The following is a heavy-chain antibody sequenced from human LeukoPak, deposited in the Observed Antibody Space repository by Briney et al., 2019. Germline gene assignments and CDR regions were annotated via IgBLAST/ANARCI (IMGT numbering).Heavy chain of an antibody. Sequence: GGSLRLSCAASGLPFRNYGLHWVRQAPGRGLEWVAVIWYVGINKYYADSVKGRFTISRDKSKDTLYLQMNSLRAEDTAVYYCATDRNSGKYYDYWGQGTLITVSS. CDR2: IWYVGINK. J-gene: IGHJ4*02. CDR1: GLPFRNYG. CDR3: ATDRNSGKYYDY. V-gene: IGHV3-33*01. D-gene: IGHD1-26*01.